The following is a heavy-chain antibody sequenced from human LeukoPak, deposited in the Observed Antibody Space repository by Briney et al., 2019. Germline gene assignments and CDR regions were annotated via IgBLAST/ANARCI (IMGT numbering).Heavy chain of an antibody. V-gene: IGHV3-30-3*01. CDR3: ATEPYYYGLGTTEGYFDY. Sequence: GGSLRLSCAASGFTFSSHAMHWVRQAPGKGLEWVAVVSYDGSNKYYADSVKGRFTISRDNSKNTLYLQMNSLGTEDTAIYYCATEPYYYGLGTTEGYFDYWGQGTLVTVSS. CDR2: VSYDGSNK. CDR1: GFTFSSHA. J-gene: IGHJ4*02. D-gene: IGHD3-10*01.